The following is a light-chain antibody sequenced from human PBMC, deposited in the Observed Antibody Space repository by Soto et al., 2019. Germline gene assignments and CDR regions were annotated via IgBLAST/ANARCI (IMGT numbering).Light chain of an antibody. CDR1: QSVRSH. CDR3: QQYGSSPPT. J-gene: IGKJ1*01. V-gene: IGKV3-20*01. CDR2: GAS. Sequence: EIVMTQSPATLSVSPGERVTLSCRASQSVRSHLAWYQQKPGQAPSLLIFGASTRATGVPDRFSGGESGTDFTLTINRLEPEDFALYYCQQYGSSPPTFGQGTKVDIK.